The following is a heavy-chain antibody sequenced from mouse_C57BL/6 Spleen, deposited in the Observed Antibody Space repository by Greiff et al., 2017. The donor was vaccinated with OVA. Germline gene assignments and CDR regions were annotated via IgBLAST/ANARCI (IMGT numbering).Heavy chain of an antibody. D-gene: IGHD2-5*01. V-gene: IGHV1-62-2*01. CDR1: VYTFTEYT. Sequence: VQLQQSGAELVKPGASVKLSRKPSVYTFTEYTIHWVKQRSGQGLEWIGWFYPGSGSIKYNEKFKDKATLTADKSSSTVYMELSRLTSEDSAVYYCARHEELIVKGGYFDVWGTGTTVTVSS. J-gene: IGHJ1*03. CDR2: FYPGSGSI. CDR3: ARHEELIVKGGYFDV.